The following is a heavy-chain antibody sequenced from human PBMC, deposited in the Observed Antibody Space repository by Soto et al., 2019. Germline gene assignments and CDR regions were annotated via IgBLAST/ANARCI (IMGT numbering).Heavy chain of an antibody. V-gene: IGHV3-74*01. CDR3: VSVPDSSGWCGFDH. D-gene: IGHD6-19*01. CDR1: GLTFSSYW. CDR2: ISTDGSVT. J-gene: IGHJ4*02. Sequence: EVQLVESGGGLVQPGGSLRLSCAASGLTFSSYWMHWVRQAPGKGLVWVSRISTDGSVTTYAVSVKGRFTISRDNAKNPMYLKRHPLRTVDTTLYYWVSVPDSSGWCGFDHWGQGELVTGSS.